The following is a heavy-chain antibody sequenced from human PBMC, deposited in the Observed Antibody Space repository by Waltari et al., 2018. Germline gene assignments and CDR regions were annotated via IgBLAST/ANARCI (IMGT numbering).Heavy chain of an antibody. CDR1: GFGFHSYT. V-gene: IGHV3-21*04. CDR3: ASHFEDYYYYMDV. J-gene: IGHJ6*03. Sequence: VQLVESGGGLVTPGESLRLSWVASGFGFHSYTMNWVRQAPGKGLEWVSSIGGNGDYIYYADSVRGRFTTSRDNARNSLYLQMTSLRVDDSAIYFCASHFEDYYYYMDVWGKGTTVTVSS. CDR2: IGGNGDYI.